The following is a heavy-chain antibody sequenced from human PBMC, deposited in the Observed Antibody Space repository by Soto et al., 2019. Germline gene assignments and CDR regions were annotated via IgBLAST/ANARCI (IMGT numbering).Heavy chain of an antibody. CDR3: AKSYGYNHGFDP. J-gene: IGHJ5*02. Sequence: GGSLRLSCAASGFTFSIYDMRWVRQAPGKGLEWVSGISASGSSPYYADSVKGRFTISRDNSKNTLYLQMNSLRAEDTAVYFCAKSYGYNHGFDPWGQGTLVTSPQ. CDR2: ISASGSSP. CDR1: GFTFSIYD. D-gene: IGHD5-12*01. V-gene: IGHV3-23*01.